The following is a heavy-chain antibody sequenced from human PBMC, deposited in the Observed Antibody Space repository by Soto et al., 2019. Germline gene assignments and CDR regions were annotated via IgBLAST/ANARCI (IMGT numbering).Heavy chain of an antibody. CDR1: GFTFSSYA. CDR3: ATPGRFRDYYYYMDV. CDR2: ISGSGGST. V-gene: IGHV3-23*01. D-gene: IGHD3-10*01. Sequence: EVQLLESGGGLVQPGGSLRLSCAASGFTFSSYAMSWVRQAPGKGLEWVSDISGSGGSTDYADSVKGRFTISRDNSKNTLYLQMNNLRAEDTAVYYCATPGRFRDYYYYMDVWGKGTTVTVSS. J-gene: IGHJ6*03.